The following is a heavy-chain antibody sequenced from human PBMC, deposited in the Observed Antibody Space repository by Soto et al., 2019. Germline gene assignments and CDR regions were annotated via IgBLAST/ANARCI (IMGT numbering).Heavy chain of an antibody. CDR3: AREEYRQLDH. D-gene: IGHD3-16*02. V-gene: IGHV1-18*01. Sequence: GASVKVSCKASGYTFTSYAMHWVRQAPGQGLEWMGWISTNSGHTDYAQNLRGRLTMTTDTSTTTAYMELRSLRSDDTAVYYCAREEYRQLDHWGQGTLVTVSS. J-gene: IGHJ5*02. CDR1: GYTFTSYA. CDR2: ISTNSGHT.